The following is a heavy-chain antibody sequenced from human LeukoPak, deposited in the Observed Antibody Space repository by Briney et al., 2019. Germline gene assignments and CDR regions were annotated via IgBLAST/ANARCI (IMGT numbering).Heavy chain of an antibody. D-gene: IGHD1-26*01. CDR2: ISYDGSNK. Sequence: GRSLRLSCPASGFTFSSYAMHWVRQAPGKGLEWVPVISYDGSNKYYADSVKGRFTISRDNSKNTLYLQMNSLRAEDTAVYYCAKTISGSYYRAFDIWGQGTMVTVSS. J-gene: IGHJ3*02. V-gene: IGHV3-30-3*02. CDR3: AKTISGSYYRAFDI. CDR1: GFTFSSYA.